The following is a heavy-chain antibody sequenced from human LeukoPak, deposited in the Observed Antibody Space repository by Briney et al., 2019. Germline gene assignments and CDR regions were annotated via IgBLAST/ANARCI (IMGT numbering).Heavy chain of an antibody. V-gene: IGHV4-34*01. Sequence: SETLSLTCAVYGGSFSGYYWSWIRQPPGKGLEWIGEINHSGSTNYNPSLKSRVTISVDTSKNQFSLKLSSVTAADTAVYYCERGVDRQFDPWGQGTLVTVSS. CDR2: INHSGST. J-gene: IGHJ5*02. CDR1: GGSFSGYY. CDR3: ERGVDRQFDP.